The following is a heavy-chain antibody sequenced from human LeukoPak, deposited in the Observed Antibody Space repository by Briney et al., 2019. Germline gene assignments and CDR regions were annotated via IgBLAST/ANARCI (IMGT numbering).Heavy chain of an antibody. CDR1: GFTFSSYG. CDR2: ISYDGSNK. CDR3: AKDVTYNWNDWLS. Sequence: GRSLRLSCAASGFTFSSYGMHWVRQAPGKGLEWVAVISYDGSNKYYADSVKGRFTISRDNSKNTLYLQMNSLRAEDTAVYYCAKDVTYNWNDWLSWGQGTLVTVSS. D-gene: IGHD1-1*01. V-gene: IGHV3-30*18. J-gene: IGHJ4*02.